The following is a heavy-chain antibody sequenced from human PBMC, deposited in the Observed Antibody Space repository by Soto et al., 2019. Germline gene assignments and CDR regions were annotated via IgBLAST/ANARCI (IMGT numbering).Heavy chain of an antibody. D-gene: IGHD3-16*01. J-gene: IGHJ6*02. V-gene: IGHV4-34*01. CDR2: INHSGST. Sequence: QVQLQQWGAGLLKPSETLSLTCAVYGGSFSGYYWSWIRQPPGKGLEWIGEINHSGSTNYNPSLKXXITIPGAPAKXXFXLXPSSVTDADQAVYYCARLGSFRGVTKNPPEFCGMDVWGQGTTVTVSS. CDR1: GGSFSGYY. CDR3: ARLGSFRGVTKNPPEFCGMDV.